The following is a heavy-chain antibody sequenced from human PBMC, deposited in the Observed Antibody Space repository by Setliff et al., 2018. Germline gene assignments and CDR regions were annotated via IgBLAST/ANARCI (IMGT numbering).Heavy chain of an antibody. CDR2: IYTSWST. Sequence: PSETLSLTCTVSGDSISSRRNYWGWFRQPAGKELEWIGQIYTSWSTNYNPSLKSRVTISLETSKNQFSLSLTSVTAEDTAVYYCARMSGFQYIDVWDKGTTVTVSS. V-gene: IGHV4-61*09. J-gene: IGHJ6*03. D-gene: IGHD3-3*01. CDR1: GDSISSRRNY. CDR3: ARMSGFQYIDV.